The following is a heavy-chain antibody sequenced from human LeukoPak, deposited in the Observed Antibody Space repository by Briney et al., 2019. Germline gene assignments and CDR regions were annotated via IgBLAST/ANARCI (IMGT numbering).Heavy chain of an antibody. CDR2: ISYDGSNK. CDR3: ARDRREMTTIGPDAFDI. J-gene: IGHJ3*02. Sequence: GGSLRLSCAASGFTFSSYAMHWVRQAPGKGLEWVAVISYDGSNKYYADSVKGRFTISRDNSKNTLYLQMNSLRAEATAVYYCARDRREMTTIGPDAFDIWGQGTMVTVSS. V-gene: IGHV3-30*04. D-gene: IGHD5-24*01. CDR1: GFTFSSYA.